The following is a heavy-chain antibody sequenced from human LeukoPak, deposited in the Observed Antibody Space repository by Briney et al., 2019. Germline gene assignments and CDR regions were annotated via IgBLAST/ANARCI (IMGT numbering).Heavy chain of an antibody. CDR2: IYYSGST. D-gene: IGHD3-16*01. CDR3: VRGSTLRHYQY. CDR1: GGSISSTTYY. J-gene: IGHJ4*02. V-gene: IGHV4-39*01. Sequence: PSETLSLTCTVSGGSISSTTYYWGWIRRPPGKRLEWIGSIYYSGSTYYNPCLESRFTVSVDTSKNQYSLNLSAVTAADTAVYYCVRGSTLRHYQYWGQGTLVTVSS.